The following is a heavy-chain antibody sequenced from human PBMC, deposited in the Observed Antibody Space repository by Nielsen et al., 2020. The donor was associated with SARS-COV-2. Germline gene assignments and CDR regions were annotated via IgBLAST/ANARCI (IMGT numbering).Heavy chain of an antibody. J-gene: IGHJ4*02. V-gene: IGHV3-30*18. CDR1: GFTFSSYA. CDR2: ISYDGSNK. CDR3: AKPLRPRSPYFDY. Sequence: GESLKISCAASGFTFSSYAMHWVRQAPGKGLEWVAVISYDGSNKYYADSVKGRFTISRDNSKNTLYLQMNSLRAEDTAVYYCAKPLRPRSPYFDYWGQGTLVTVSS.